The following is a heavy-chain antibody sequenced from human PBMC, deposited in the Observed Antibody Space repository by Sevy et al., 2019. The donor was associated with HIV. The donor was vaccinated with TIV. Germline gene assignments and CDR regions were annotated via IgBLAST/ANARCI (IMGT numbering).Heavy chain of an antibody. J-gene: IGHJ3*02. CDR2: IYPGDSDT. CDR3: ARQYDSSGYWDDAFDI. CDR1: GYSFTSYW. V-gene: IGHV5-51*01. D-gene: IGHD3-22*01. Sequence: GESLKIFCKGSGYSFTSYWIGWVRQMPGKGLEWMGIIYPGDSDTRYSPSFQGQVTISADKSISTAYLQWSSLKASDTAMYYCARQYDSSGYWDDAFDIWGQGTMVTVSS.